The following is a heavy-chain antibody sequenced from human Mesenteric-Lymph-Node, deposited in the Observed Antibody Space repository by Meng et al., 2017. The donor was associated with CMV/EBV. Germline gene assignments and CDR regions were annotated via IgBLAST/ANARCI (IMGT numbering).Heavy chain of an antibody. Sequence: ETLSLTCAASGFTCNDCWMSWVRRAPGKGLEWVATIRQDESEKYYVDSVKGRFTISRDNAKNSLYLQMTRLRAEDTSVYYCARDKSGAMDVWGQGTTVTVSS. CDR2: IRQDESEK. CDR1: GFTCNDCW. V-gene: IGHV3-7*01. D-gene: IGHD3-3*01. J-gene: IGHJ6*02. CDR3: ARDKSGAMDV.